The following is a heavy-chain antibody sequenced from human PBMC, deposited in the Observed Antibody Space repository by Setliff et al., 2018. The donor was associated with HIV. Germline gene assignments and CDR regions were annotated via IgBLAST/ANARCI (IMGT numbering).Heavy chain of an antibody. CDR1: GFTFSTYN. CDR3: ARVRARYSSGWSFDY. CDR2: ISVSGFNL. Sequence: PGGSLRLSCAASGFTFSTYNMNWVRLAPGRGLEWISSISVSGFNLYYADSVKGRFFVSRDDAKNSLFLQMNSLKAEDTAVYFCARVRARYSSGWSFDYWGQGTPVTVSS. V-gene: IGHV3-21*01. D-gene: IGHD6-25*01. J-gene: IGHJ4*02.